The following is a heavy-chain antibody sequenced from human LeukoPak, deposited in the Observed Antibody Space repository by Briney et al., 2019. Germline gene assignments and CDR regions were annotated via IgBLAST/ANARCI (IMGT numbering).Heavy chain of an antibody. V-gene: IGHV3-23*01. CDR3: AKASRGGSWSRNPIWYYYYGMDV. D-gene: IGHD2-15*01. CDR1: GFTFSSYA. Sequence: PGGSLRLSCAASGFTFSSYAMSWVRQAPGKGLEWVSAISGSGGSTYYADSVKGRFTISRDNSKNTLYLQMNSLGAEDTAVYYCAKASRGGSWSRNPIWYYYYGMDVWGQGTTVTVSS. CDR2: ISGSGGST. J-gene: IGHJ6*02.